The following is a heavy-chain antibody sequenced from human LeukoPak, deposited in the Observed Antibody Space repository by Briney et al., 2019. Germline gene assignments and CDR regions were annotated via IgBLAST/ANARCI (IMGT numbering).Heavy chain of an antibody. CDR3: AKQTGSGLFILP. D-gene: IGHD3/OR15-3a*01. V-gene: IGHV4-59*01. J-gene: IGHJ4*02. CDR1: GGSISSYY. Sequence: PSETLSLTCTVSGGSISSYYWSWVRQPPGKGLEWIGYIYYSGSTNYNPSLKSRFTISVDTSKKQFSLKLSSLTAADTPVYYCAKQTGSGLFILPGGRGPVVTVSS. CDR2: IYYSGST.